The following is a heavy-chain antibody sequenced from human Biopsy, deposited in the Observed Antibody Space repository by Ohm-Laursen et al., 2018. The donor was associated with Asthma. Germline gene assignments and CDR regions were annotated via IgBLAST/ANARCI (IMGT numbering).Heavy chain of an antibody. J-gene: IGHJ4*02. CDR3: VRWRSGYPDHYSDF. CDR2: ISSDVRE. CDR1: GFRFPIYG. V-gene: IGHV3-30*03. Sequence: SLRLSCAASGFRFPIYGMHWVRQAPGKGLEWVALISSDVREWYADSVKGRFTISRDNSKNTLDLQMNSLRGDDTAVYYCVRWRSGYPDHYSDFWGLGTLVTVSS. D-gene: IGHD2-21*01.